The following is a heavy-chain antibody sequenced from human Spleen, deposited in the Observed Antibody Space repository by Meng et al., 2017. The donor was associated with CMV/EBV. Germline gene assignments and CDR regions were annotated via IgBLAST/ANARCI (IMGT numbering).Heavy chain of an antibody. D-gene: IGHD3-10*01. CDR3: GRLRDY. CDR2: ISGSGGST. CDR1: GFTFSSYA. J-gene: IGHJ4*02. Sequence: GESLKISCAASGFTFSSYAMSWVRQAPGKGLEWVSAISGSGGSTYYADSVKGRFTISRDNAKNSLYLQMNSLRAEDTAVYYCGRLRDYWGQGTLVTVSS. V-gene: IGHV3-23*01.